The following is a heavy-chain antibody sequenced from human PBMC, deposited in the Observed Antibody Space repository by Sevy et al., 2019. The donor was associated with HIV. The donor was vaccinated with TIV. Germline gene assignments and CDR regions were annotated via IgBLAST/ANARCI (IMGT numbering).Heavy chain of an antibody. CDR2: IYYSGST. CDR3: ARGAKPMVRGVITYYFDY. J-gene: IGHJ4*02. CDR1: GGSISSYY. Sequence: SETLSLTCTVSGGSISSYYWSWIRQPPGKGLEWIGYIYYSGSTNYNPSLKSRVTISVDTSKNQFSLKLSSVTAADTAVYYCARGAKPMVRGVITYYFDYWGQGTLVTVSS. V-gene: IGHV4-59*01. D-gene: IGHD3-10*01.